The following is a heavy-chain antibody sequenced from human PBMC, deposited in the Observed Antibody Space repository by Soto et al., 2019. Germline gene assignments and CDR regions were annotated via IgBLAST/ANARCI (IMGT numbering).Heavy chain of an antibody. D-gene: IGHD3-16*01. CDR2: IYYSGST. CDR3: ASARGVLGEFPY. V-gene: IGHV4-39*01. CDR1: GGSISSSSYY. J-gene: IGHJ4*02. Sequence: SETLSLTCTDSGGSISSSSYYWGWIRQPPGKGLEWIGSIYYSGSTYYNPSLKSRVTISVDTSKNQFSLKLSSVTAADTAVYYCASARGVLGEFPYWGQGTLVTVSS.